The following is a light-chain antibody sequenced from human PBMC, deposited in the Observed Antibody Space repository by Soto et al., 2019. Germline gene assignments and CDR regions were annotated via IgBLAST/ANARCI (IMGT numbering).Light chain of an antibody. Sequence: DIQKTQSPSTLSASVGARVTITGRASQSISSWLAWYQQKPGKAPKLLIYAASSLQSGVPSRFSGSGSGTEFTLTISSLQPDDFATYYCQQYNSYSFGQGTKVDIK. CDR2: AAS. CDR3: QQYNSYS. V-gene: IGKV1-5*01. CDR1: QSISSW. J-gene: IGKJ1*01.